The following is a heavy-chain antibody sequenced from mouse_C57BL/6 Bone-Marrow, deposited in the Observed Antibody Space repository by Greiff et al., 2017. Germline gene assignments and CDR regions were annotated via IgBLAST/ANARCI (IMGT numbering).Heavy chain of an antibody. Sequence: VQLQQPGAELVMPGASVKLSCKASGYTFTSYWMHWVKQRPGQGLEWIGEIDPSDSYTNYNQKFKGKSTLTVDKSSSTAYMQLSSLTSEDSAVYYCARYVYYSYYFDYWGQGTTLTVSS. V-gene: IGHV1-69*01. J-gene: IGHJ2*01. D-gene: IGHD2-3*01. CDR3: ARYVYYSYYFDY. CDR2: IDPSDSYT. CDR1: GYTFTSYW.